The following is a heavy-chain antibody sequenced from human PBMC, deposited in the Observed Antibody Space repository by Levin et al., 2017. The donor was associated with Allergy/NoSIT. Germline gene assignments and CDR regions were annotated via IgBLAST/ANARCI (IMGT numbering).Heavy chain of an antibody. J-gene: IGHJ4*02. CDR3: AHTNYDFWSGDRASSYFDY. D-gene: IGHD3-3*01. Sequence: SGPTLVKPTQTLTLTCTFSGFSLSTSGVGVGWIRQPPGKALEWLALIYWDDDKRYSPSLKSRLTITKDTSKNQVVLTMTNMDPVDTATYYCAHTNYDFWSGDRASSYFDYWGQGTLVTVSS. CDR2: IYWDDDK. CDR1: GFSLSTSGVG. V-gene: IGHV2-5*02.